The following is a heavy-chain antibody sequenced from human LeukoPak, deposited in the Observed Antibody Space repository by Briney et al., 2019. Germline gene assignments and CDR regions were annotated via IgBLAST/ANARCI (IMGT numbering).Heavy chain of an antibody. CDR3: AREATLTNFDY. J-gene: IGHJ4*02. V-gene: IGHV4-61*01. Sequence: SETLSLTCTVSGGSVSSGSYYWSWIRQPPGKGLEWIGYIYYSGSTSYNPSLKSRVTISVDTSKNQFSLKLSSVTAADTAVYYRAREATLTNFDYWGQGTLVTVSS. D-gene: IGHD4-17*01. CDR1: GGSVSSGSYY. CDR2: IYYSGST.